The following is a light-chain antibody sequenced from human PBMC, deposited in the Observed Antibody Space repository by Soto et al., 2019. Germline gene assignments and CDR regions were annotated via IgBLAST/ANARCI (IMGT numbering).Light chain of an antibody. CDR1: QSVSNNY. J-gene: IGKJ1*01. Sequence: DIVLTQSPGTLSLSPGERATLSCRASQSVSNNYLAWYQQKPGQASRLPIYDTSTRATGIPDRFSGSGSATDFTLTISRLEPEDFAVYHCQQYGASPWTFGQGTKVDIK. CDR2: DTS. V-gene: IGKV3-20*01. CDR3: QQYGASPWT.